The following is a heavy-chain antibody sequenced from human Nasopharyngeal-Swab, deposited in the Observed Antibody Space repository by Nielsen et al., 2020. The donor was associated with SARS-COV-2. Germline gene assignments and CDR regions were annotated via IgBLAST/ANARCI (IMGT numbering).Heavy chain of an antibody. J-gene: IGHJ3*02. V-gene: IGHV1-69*06. Sequence: SVQVSCKASGGTFRTYAMNWVRQAPGHGLEWMGGIIPIFGTANYAQKIQGRVTITADKSTSIVYMELSSLRSEDTAVYYCARGIVSGSYGDKTDAFEIWGQGTMVTVSS. CDR1: GGTFRTYA. CDR3: ARGIVSGSYGDKTDAFEI. CDR2: IIPIFGTA. D-gene: IGHD1-26*01.